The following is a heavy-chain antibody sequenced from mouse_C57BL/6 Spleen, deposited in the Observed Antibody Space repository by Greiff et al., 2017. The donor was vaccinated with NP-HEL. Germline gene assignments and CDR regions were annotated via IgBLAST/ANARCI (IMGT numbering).Heavy chain of an antibody. CDR2: IYPGNSDT. J-gene: IGHJ3*01. CDR1: GYTFTSYW. D-gene: IGHD1-1*01. CDR3: TRSYYYGSSYPAWFAY. Sequence: EVQLQESGTVLARPGASVKMSCKTSGYTFTSYWMHWVKQRPGQGLEWIGAIYPGNSDTSYNQKFKGKAKLTAVTSASTAYMELSSLTNEDSAVYYCTRSYYYGSSYPAWFAYWGQGTLVTVSA. V-gene: IGHV1-5*01.